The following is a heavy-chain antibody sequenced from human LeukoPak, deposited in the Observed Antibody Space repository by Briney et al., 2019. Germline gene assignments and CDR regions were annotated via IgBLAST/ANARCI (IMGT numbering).Heavy chain of an antibody. CDR2: IIPIFGTA. J-gene: IGHJ6*03. CDR3: ARRAAAGTGYYYYYYMDV. CDR1: GGTFSSYA. D-gene: IGHD6-13*01. Sequence: EASVKVSCKASGGTFSSYAISWVRQAPGQGLEWMGGIIPIFGTANYAQKFQGRVTITADESTSTAYMELSSLRSEDTAVYYCARRAAAGTGYYYYYYMDVWGKGTTVTISS. V-gene: IGHV1-69*13.